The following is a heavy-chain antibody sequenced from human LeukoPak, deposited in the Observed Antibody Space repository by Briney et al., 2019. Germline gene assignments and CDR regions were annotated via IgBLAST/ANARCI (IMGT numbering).Heavy chain of an antibody. V-gene: IGHV3-74*01. J-gene: IGHJ4*02. Sequence: GGSLRLSCAASGFIFSSWWMMWFRRLPGKGLVSVSHINTDGSYIRYEDSVKGRFTISRDNAKNTLYLQMNSLRPEDTGVYYCTTFGIDWSLSYWGQGALVTVSS. D-gene: IGHD3-9*01. CDR2: INTDGSYI. CDR1: GFIFSSWW. CDR3: TTFGIDWSLSY.